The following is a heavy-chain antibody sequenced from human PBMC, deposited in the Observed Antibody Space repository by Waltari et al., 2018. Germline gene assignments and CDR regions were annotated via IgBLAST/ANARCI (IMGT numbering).Heavy chain of an antibody. CDR3: LRDSSGSHFDY. D-gene: IGHD3-22*01. J-gene: IGHJ4*02. Sequence: LVQSGAEVKKPGASVQVSCTASGYTFPGYAILWVRQAPGQGLEWMGRINPKNGDTHYAQNFQGRVALTTDTSTNTAFMELQRLRSDDTAVYYCLRDSSGSHFDYWGQGTLVTVSS. CDR1: GYTFPGYA. CDR2: INPKNGDT. V-gene: IGHV1-2*06.